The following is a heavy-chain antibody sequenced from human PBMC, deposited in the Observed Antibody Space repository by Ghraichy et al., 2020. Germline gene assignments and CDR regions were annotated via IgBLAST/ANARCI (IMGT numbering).Heavy chain of an antibody. CDR1: GFAFSTFT. Sequence: GGSLRLSCAASGFAFSTFTMHWVRQAPGKGLEWVAVISFDGNNKYYTDSVEGRFTLSRDNSKNTLYLQMNSLRAEDTAVYFCARVRYISGWPLFDNWGQGTLVTVSS. J-gene: IGHJ4*02. CDR2: ISFDGNNK. D-gene: IGHD6-19*01. V-gene: IGHV3-30-3*01. CDR3: ARVRYISGWPLFDN.